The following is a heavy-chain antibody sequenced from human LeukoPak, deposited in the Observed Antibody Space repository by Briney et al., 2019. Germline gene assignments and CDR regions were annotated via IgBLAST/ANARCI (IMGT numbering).Heavy chain of an antibody. CDR1: GFTFSSYG. Sequence: GGSLRLSCAASGFTFSSYGMHWVRQAPGKGLEWVALIWYDGNNKYYADSVKGRFTISRDNSKNTLYLQMNSLRAEDTALYYCARQYCSGGDCYFFDWGQGTLVIVSS. D-gene: IGHD2-15*01. CDR3: ARQYCSGGDCYFFD. V-gene: IGHV3-33*01. CDR2: IWYDGNNK. J-gene: IGHJ4*02.